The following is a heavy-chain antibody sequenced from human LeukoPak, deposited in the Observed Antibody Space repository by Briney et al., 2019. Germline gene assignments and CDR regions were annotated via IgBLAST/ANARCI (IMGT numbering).Heavy chain of an antibody. CDR3: ARVRGYSLFDH. Sequence: ASVKVSCKAFGYSFTSYYMHWVRQAPGQGLEWMGIINPSGGTTSYAQRFQDRVTMTRDTSTSTVYMELSSLRSEDTAVYFCARVRGYSLFDHWSQGILVTVSS. J-gene: IGHJ4*02. V-gene: IGHV1-46*01. CDR2: INPSGGTT. D-gene: IGHD5-18*01. CDR1: GYSFTSYY.